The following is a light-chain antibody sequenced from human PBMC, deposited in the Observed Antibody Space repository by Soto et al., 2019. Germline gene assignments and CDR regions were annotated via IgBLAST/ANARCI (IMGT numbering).Light chain of an antibody. CDR1: QDISHY. CDR2: DAS. CDR3: QQYDDLPIP. J-gene: IGKJ5*01. Sequence: EIQMAPSPSSLAASVVERVTITCRASQDISHYLNWYQQKPGKALKLLIYDASNLHPGVPSRFRGSGSGTEFSFKITSLQPEDVATYYCQQYDDLPIPFGQGTRLEIK. V-gene: IGKV1-33*01.